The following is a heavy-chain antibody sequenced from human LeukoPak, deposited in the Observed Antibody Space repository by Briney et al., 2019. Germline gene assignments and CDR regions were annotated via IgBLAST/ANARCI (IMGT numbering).Heavy chain of an antibody. Sequence: GGSLRLSCAASGFTVSSSYMSWVRQAPGKGLEWVSVIYSGGSTYYADSVKGRFTISRDNSKNTLYLQMNSLRAEDTAVYYCAKDREVRYGAYDLGDFWGQGTLVTVSS. CDR1: GFTVSSSY. CDR2: IYSGGST. V-gene: IGHV3-53*01. D-gene: IGHD4-17*01. CDR3: AKDREVRYGAYDLGDF. J-gene: IGHJ4*02.